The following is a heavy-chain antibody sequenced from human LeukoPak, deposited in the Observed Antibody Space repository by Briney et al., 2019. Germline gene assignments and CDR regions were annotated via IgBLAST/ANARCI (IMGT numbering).Heavy chain of an antibody. D-gene: IGHD3-22*01. Sequence: ASVKVSCKASGGAFSSYAISWVRQAPGQGLEWMGGIIPIFGTANYAQKFQGRVTITADKSTSTAYMELSSLRSEDTAVYYCARGYYYDSSGYYFDYWGQGTLVTVSS. J-gene: IGHJ4*02. CDR2: IIPIFGTA. CDR1: GGAFSSYA. V-gene: IGHV1-69*06. CDR3: ARGYYYDSSGYYFDY.